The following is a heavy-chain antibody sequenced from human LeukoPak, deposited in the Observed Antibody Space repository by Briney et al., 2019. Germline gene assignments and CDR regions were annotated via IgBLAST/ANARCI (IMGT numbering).Heavy chain of an antibody. CDR3: AQYGSSLGSSSMGYYYYMDV. V-gene: IGHV3-9*01. D-gene: IGHD6-13*01. Sequence: GGSLRLSCAASGFTFDDYAMHWVRQAPGKGLEWVSGISWNSGSIGYADSVKGRFTISRDNAKNSLYLQMNSLRAEDTAMYYCAQYGSSLGSSSMGYYYYMDVWGKGTTVTVSS. J-gene: IGHJ6*03. CDR2: ISWNSGSI. CDR1: GFTFDDYA.